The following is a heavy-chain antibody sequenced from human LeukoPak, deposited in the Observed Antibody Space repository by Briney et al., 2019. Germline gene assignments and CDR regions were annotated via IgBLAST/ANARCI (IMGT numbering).Heavy chain of an antibody. Sequence: GGSLRLSCAASGFTFNSHWMHWVRQAPGKGLVWVSRINNDGSTTTYADSVRGRFTISRDNAKNTLFLQMNSLSAEDTAVYYCVRDRPHNWFDPWGQGTLVTVSS. CDR3: VRDRPHNWFDP. J-gene: IGHJ5*02. V-gene: IGHV3-74*01. CDR2: INNDGSTT. D-gene: IGHD6-6*01. CDR1: GFTFNSHW.